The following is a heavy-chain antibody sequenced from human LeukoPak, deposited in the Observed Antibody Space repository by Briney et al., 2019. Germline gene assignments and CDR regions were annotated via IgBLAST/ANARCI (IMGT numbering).Heavy chain of an antibody. CDR3: ARFYGSGSRIPNWFDP. J-gene: IGHJ5*02. Sequence: PGGSLRLSCAASGFTFSSYSMNWVRQAPGKGLEWVSSISSSSSYIYYADSVKGRFTTSRDNAKNSLYLQMNSLRAEDTAVYYCARFYGSGSRIPNWFDPWGQGTLVTVSS. CDR1: GFTFSSYS. CDR2: ISSSSSYI. D-gene: IGHD3-10*01. V-gene: IGHV3-21*01.